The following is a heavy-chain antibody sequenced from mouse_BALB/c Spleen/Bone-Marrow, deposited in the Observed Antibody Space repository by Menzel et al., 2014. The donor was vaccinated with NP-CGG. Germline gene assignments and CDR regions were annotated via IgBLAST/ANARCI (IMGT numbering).Heavy chain of an antibody. CDR1: GFNIKDAY. Sequence: VHVKQSGAELVKPGASVKLSCTASGFNIKDAYMHWVKQRPAQGLEGIGRIAPANGNTEYDPKFLDKATITADTSSNTAYLQLSSLTSEDTAVYYCARSPGEVNYWGQGTLVTVSA. J-gene: IGHJ3*01. D-gene: IGHD1-3*01. V-gene: IGHV14-3*02. CDR3: ARSPGEVNY. CDR2: IAPANGNT.